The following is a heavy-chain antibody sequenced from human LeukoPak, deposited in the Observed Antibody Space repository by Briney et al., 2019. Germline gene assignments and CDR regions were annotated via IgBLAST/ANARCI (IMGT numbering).Heavy chain of an antibody. D-gene: IGHD2-8*02. CDR3: SRGITGRPRGYYYYYHMDV. CDR1: GFTFGDYV. CDR2: IRSKAYGATT. J-gene: IGHJ6*03. Sequence: GGSLRLSCTASGFTFGDYVMSWVRQAPGKGLEWVGFIRSKAYGATTEYAASVKGRFTISRDDSISVAYLQMNSLKTEDTGVYYCSRGITGRPRGYYYYYHMDVWGKGTTVTVSS. V-gene: IGHV3-49*04.